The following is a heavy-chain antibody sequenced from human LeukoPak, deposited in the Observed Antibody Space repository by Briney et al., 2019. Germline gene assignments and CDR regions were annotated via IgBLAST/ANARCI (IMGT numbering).Heavy chain of an antibody. J-gene: IGHJ6*03. V-gene: IGHV4-61*02. CDR2: IYTSGST. CDR1: GGSISSGSYY. Sequence: ASETLSLTCTVSGGSISSGSYYWSWIRQPAGKGLEWIGRIYTSGSTNYNPSLKSRVTISVDTSKNQFSLKLSSVTAADTAVYYCARDKGDGSGTTAPYYYYYMDVWGKGTTVTVSS. CDR3: ARDKGDGSGTTAPYYYYYMDV. D-gene: IGHD3-10*01.